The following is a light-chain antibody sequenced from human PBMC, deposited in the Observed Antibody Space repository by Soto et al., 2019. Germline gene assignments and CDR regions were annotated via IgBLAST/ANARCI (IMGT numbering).Light chain of an antibody. CDR2: DAS. CDR3: HQRINWPRT. J-gene: IGKJ2*01. V-gene: IGKV3-11*01. Sequence: DIVLTQSPATLSLSPGERATLSFRASQSVSSHLAWYQQKPGQAPRLLIYDASNRATGIPGRFTGSGSGTDFTLTISSLGPEDSAVYYCHQRINWPRTFGQGTKLEIK. CDR1: QSVSSH.